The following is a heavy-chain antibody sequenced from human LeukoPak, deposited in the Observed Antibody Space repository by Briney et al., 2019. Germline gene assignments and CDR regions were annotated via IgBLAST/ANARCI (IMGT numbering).Heavy chain of an antibody. D-gene: IGHD4-17*01. J-gene: IGHJ2*01. CDR1: GFTFSHFG. V-gene: IGHV3-30*13. CDR2: TSYDGNDK. Sequence: GGSLRLSCAASGFTFSHFGMHWVRQAPGKGLEWVTATSYDGNDKYYADSVKGRFSISRDNSRNRMYLQMSSLRPEDTAVYYCARPNDYGDYRYFDLWGRGTLVTVFS. CDR3: ARPNDYGDYRYFDL.